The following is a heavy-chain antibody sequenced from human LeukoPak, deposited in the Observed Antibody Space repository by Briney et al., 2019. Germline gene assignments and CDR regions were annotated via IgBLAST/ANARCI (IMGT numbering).Heavy chain of an antibody. J-gene: IGHJ5*02. CDR2: IYHSGST. CDR1: GFTFSSYA. D-gene: IGHD3-10*01. V-gene: IGHV4-38-2*01. CDR3: ATPYYYGSGFDP. Sequence: PGGSLRLSCAASGFTFSSYAMSWVRQAPGKGLEWIGSIYHSGSTYYNPSLKSRVTISVDTSKNQFSLKLSSVIAADTAVYYCATPYYYGSGFDPWGQGTLVTVSS.